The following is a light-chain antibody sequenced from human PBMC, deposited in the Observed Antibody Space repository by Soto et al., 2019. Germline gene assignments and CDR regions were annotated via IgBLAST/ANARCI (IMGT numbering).Light chain of an antibody. CDR1: QDVSSN. J-gene: IGKJ4*01. Sequence: MTQSPVTLSVSPGERATLSCRTSQDVSSNLAWYQQKPGQAPRLLIYGASTRDTGIPARFSGSGSGTEFTLTISSLQSEDFAVYYCQQYNNWPPLTFGGGTKVEIK. V-gene: IGKV3-15*01. CDR2: GAS. CDR3: QQYNNWPPLT.